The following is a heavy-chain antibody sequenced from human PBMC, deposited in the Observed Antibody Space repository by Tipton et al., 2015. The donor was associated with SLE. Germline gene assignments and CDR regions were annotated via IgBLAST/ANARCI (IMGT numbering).Heavy chain of an antibody. D-gene: IGHD3-22*01. CDR3: ARDEYRYDTTGYHLLGHFDF. Sequence: TLSLTCTVSGGSISSGPYYWTWLRQYPGKGLEWIGYIYYLGSTYYKPSLKSRVTISLDTSKNQFSLTLSSVTAADTAVYYCARDEYRYDTTGYHLLGHFDFWGQGTLVTVSS. CDR2: IYYLGST. V-gene: IGHV4-31*03. J-gene: IGHJ4*02. CDR1: GGSISSGPYY.